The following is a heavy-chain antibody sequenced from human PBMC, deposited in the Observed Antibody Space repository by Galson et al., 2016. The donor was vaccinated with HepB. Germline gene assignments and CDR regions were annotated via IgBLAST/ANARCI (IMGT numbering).Heavy chain of an antibody. CDR1: GFTFNSHW. CDR2: IKEDGSQK. Sequence: SLRLSCAVSGFTFNSHWMTWIRQAPGQGLEWVAKIKEDGSQKYYVDSEQGRFTISRDNAKNSLYLQMNSLRAEDTAVYYCARAGGVANGYALDIWGQGTMVSVSS. J-gene: IGHJ3*02. CDR3: ARAGGVANGYALDI. D-gene: IGHD1-26*01. V-gene: IGHV3-7*04.